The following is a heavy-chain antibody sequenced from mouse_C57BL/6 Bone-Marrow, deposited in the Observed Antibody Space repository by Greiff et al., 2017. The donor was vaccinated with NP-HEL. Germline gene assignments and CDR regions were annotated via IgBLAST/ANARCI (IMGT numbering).Heavy chain of an antibody. D-gene: IGHD1-1*01. CDR1: GYTFTSYW. CDR2: IHPNSGST. J-gene: IGHJ4*01. V-gene: IGHV1-64*01. CDR3: ARYYYGSRAMDY. Sequence: QVHVKQPGAELVKPGASVKLSCKASGYTFTSYWMHWVKQRPGQGLEWIGMIHPNSGSTNYNEKFKSKATLTVDKSSSTAYMQLSSLTSEDSAVYYCARYYYGSRAMDYWGQGTSVTVSS.